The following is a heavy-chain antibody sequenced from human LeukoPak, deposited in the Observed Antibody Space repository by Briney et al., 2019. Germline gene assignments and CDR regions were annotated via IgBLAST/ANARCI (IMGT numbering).Heavy chain of an antibody. CDR2: ISSSSSTI. D-gene: IGHD1-26*01. J-gene: IGHJ4*02. V-gene: IGHV3-48*04. CDR3: ARDRGGSYSAIDY. Sequence: GGSLRLSCAASGFTFSSYSMDWVRQAPGKGLEWVSFISSSSSTIYYADSVKGRFTISRDNAKNSLYLQMNSLRAEDTAVYYCARDRGGSYSAIDYWGQGTLVTASS. CDR1: GFTFSSYS.